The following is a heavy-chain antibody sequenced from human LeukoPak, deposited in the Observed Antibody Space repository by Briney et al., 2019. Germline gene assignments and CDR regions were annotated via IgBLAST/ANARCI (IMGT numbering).Heavy chain of an antibody. Sequence: GGSLRLSCAASGFTFSRYGMYWVRQAPGKGLEWVAVISSDGTNKYYADSVKGRFTISRDNSKNTLYLQTNSLRAEDTAVYYCAKDPIAVAGNNYYRMDVWGQGTTVSVSS. J-gene: IGHJ6*02. CDR2: ISSDGTNK. V-gene: IGHV3-30*18. CDR1: GFTFSRYG. D-gene: IGHD6-13*01. CDR3: AKDPIAVAGNNYYRMDV.